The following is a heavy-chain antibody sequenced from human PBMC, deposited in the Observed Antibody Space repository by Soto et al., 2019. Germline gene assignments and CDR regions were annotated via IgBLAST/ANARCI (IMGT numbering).Heavy chain of an antibody. D-gene: IGHD5-18*01. CDR2: TYYRSKWYN. Sequence: SQTLSLPCAISGDSVPSNSAAWNWIRQSPSRGLEWLGRTYYRSKWYNDYAVSVKSRITINPDTSKNQFSLQLNSVTPEDTAVYYCARVGYSSYYYGMDVWGQGTTVTVSS. V-gene: IGHV6-1*01. J-gene: IGHJ6*02. CDR1: GDSVPSNSAA. CDR3: ARVGYSSYYYGMDV.